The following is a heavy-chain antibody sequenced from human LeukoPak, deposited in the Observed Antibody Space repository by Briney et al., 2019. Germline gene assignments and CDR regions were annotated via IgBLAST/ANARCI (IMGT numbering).Heavy chain of an antibody. CDR1: GGSISNYY. CDR2: IYYSGTT. V-gene: IGHV4-59*12. J-gene: IGHJ4*02. CDR3: VSSRRITMIVVVHEDY. Sequence: SETLSLTCTVSGGSISNYYWNWIRQPPGKGLEWIGYIYYSGTTNYNPSLKSRVTISVDTSKNQFSLKLSSVTAADTAVYYCVSSRRITMIVVVHEDYWGQGTLVTVSS. D-gene: IGHD3-22*01.